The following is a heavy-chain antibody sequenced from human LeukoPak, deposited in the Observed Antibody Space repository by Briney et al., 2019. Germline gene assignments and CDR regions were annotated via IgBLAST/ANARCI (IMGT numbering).Heavy chain of an antibody. D-gene: IGHD6-13*01. CDR2: IIPILGIA. CDR3: ARVLGQQLVRGWFDP. V-gene: IGHV1-69*16. J-gene: IGHJ5*02. CDR1: GGTFSSYT. Sequence: SVKVSCKASGGTFSSYTISWVRQAPGQGLEWMGRIIPILGIANYAQKFQGRVTITTDESTSTAYMELSGLRSEDTAVYYCARVLGQQLVRGWFDPWGQGTLVTVSS.